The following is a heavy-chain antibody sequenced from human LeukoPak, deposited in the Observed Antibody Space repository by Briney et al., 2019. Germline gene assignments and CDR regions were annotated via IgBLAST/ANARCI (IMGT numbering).Heavy chain of an antibody. CDR2: IYPGDSDT. CDR1: GYTFTNYW. J-gene: IGHJ4*02. CDR3: ATFEYSSSWYSPDY. V-gene: IGHV5-51*01. D-gene: IGHD6-13*01. Sequence: GESLKISCKGSGYTFTNYWIGWVRQMPGKGLEWMGIIYPGDSDTKYSPSFQGQVTISADKSISTAYLQWSSLQASDTAMYYCATFEYSSSWYSPDYWGQGTLVTVSS.